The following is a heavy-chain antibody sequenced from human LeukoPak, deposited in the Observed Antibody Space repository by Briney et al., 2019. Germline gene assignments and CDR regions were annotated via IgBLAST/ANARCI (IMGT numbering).Heavy chain of an antibody. D-gene: IGHD3-10*01. CDR3: AKDLTYGSQGGSDS. CDR2: IRYDGSNK. Sequence: AGGSLRLSCAASGFTFSSYGMHWVRQAPGKGLEWVAFIRYDGSNKYYADSVKGRFIVSRDNSKNTLYLQMNSLRLEDTALYFCAKDLTYGSQGGSDSWGQGTLVTVSS. J-gene: IGHJ4*02. V-gene: IGHV3-30*02. CDR1: GFTFSSYG.